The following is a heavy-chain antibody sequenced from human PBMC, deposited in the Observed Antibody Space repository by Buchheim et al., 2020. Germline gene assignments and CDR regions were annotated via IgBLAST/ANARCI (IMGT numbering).Heavy chain of an antibody. J-gene: IGHJ4*02. CDR2: IYYSGST. V-gene: IGHV4-39*01. Sequence: QLQLQESGPGLVKPSETLSLTCTVSGGSISSSSYYWGWIRQPPGKGLEWIGSIYYSGSTYYNPSLKSRVTLSVDTSKNQFSLKLSSVTAADTAVYYCARQRIGLGYYFDYWGQGTL. CDR3: ARQRIGLGYYFDY. CDR1: GGSISSSSYY. D-gene: IGHD3/OR15-3a*01.